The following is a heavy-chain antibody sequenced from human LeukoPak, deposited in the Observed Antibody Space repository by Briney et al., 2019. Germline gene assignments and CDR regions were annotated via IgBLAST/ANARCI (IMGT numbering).Heavy chain of an antibody. CDR2: ISGSGGST. CDR1: GFTFSSYA. CDR3: AKSVDDFWSGYYRGYFQH. V-gene: IGHV3-23*01. Sequence: QSGGSLRLSCAASGFTFSSYAMSWVRQAPGKGLEWVSAISGSGGSTYYADSVKGRFTISRDNSKNTLYLQMNSLRAEDTAVYYCAKSVDDFWSGYYRGYFQHWGQGTLVTVSS. D-gene: IGHD3-3*01. J-gene: IGHJ1*01.